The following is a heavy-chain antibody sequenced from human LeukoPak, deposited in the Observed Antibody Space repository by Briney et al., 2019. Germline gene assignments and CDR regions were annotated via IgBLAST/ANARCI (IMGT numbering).Heavy chain of an antibody. J-gene: IGHJ4*02. Sequence: PSETLSLTCTVSGVSISSYYWSWIRQPAGKGLEWIGRIYTSGSTNYNPSLKSRVTMSVDTSKNQFSLKLSSVTAADTAVYYCARDRKLYSYGLNFDYWGQGTLVTVSS. D-gene: IGHD5-18*01. CDR1: GVSISSYY. CDR2: IYTSGST. CDR3: ARDRKLYSYGLNFDY. V-gene: IGHV4-4*07.